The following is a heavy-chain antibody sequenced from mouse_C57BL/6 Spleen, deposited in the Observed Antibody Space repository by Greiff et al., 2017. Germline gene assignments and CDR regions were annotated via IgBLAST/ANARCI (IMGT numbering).Heavy chain of an antibody. J-gene: IGHJ4*01. D-gene: IGHD1-1*01. CDR2: ISSGSSTI. V-gene: IGHV5-17*01. CDR3: ARGGSSPLYAMDY. CDR1: GFTFSDYG. Sequence: DVHLVESGGGLVKPGGSLKLSCAASGFTFSDYGMHWVRQAPEKGLEWVAYISSGSSTIYYAETVKGRFTITRDNAKNTLFLQMTSLRSEDTAMYYCARGGSSPLYAMDYWGQGTSVTVSS.